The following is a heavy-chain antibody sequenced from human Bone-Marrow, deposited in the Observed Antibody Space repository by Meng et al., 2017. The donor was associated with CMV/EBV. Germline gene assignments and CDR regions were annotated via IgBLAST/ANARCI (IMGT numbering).Heavy chain of an antibody. Sequence: SETLSLTCTVSGGSISSYYWSWIRQPPGKGLEWIGYIYYSGSTNYNPSLKSRVTISVDTSKNQFSLKLSSVTAADTAVYYCARAGPKYYGAYYYYGMDVWGQGTTVTLSS. CDR1: GGSISSYY. D-gene: IGHD3-3*01. CDR2: IYYSGST. CDR3: ARAGPKYYGAYYYYGMDV. V-gene: IGHV4-59*01. J-gene: IGHJ6*02.